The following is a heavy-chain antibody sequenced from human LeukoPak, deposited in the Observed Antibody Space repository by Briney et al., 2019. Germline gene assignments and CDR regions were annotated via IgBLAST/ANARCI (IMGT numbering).Heavy chain of an antibody. CDR2: INPNSGGT. CDR3: ARDSAWVRGVIIDSDFDY. D-gene: IGHD3-10*01. V-gene: IGHV1-2*02. CDR1: GYTFTGYY. Sequence: ASVKVSCKASGYTFTGYYMHWVRQAPGQGLEWMGWINPNSGGTNYAQKFQGRVTMTRDTSISTAYMELSRLRSDDTAVYYCARDSAWVRGVIIDSDFDYWGQGTLVTVSS. J-gene: IGHJ4*02.